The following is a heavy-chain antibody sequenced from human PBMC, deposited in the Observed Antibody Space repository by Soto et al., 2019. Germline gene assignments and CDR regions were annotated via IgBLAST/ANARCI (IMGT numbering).Heavy chain of an antibody. V-gene: IGHV5-51*03. CDR3: ARGLTTAYDQWGY. CDR1: GYDFNNYW. J-gene: IGHJ4*02. D-gene: IGHD1-26*01. Sequence: EVQMVQSGAEVKKPGESLKISCKGSGYDFNNYWIAWVRQMPGKGLEWMGIIYPFDSDTRKSPSFRGQVTMSADKSITTAYLQWTSLKASDTAMYYCARGLTTAYDQWGYWGQGTLVTVSS. CDR2: IYPFDSDT.